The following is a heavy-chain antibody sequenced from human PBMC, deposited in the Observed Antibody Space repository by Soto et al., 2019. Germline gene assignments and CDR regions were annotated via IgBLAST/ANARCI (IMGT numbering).Heavy chain of an antibody. D-gene: IGHD3-10*01. CDR3: ARNYGSGGYPPYYYYGLDV. J-gene: IGHJ6*02. V-gene: IGHV4-39*01. CDR2: IYYSGST. CDR1: GGSISSSIYY. Sequence: SETLSLTCTVSGGSISSSIYYWGWIRQPPGKGLEWIGSIYYSGSTYYNPSLKSRVTISVDTSKNQFSLKVNSVTAADTAVYYCARNYGSGGYPPYYYYGLDVWGQGTTVTVSS.